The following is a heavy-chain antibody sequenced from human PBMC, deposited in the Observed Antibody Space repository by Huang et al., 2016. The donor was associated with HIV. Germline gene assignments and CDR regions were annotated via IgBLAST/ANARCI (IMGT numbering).Heavy chain of an antibody. Sequence: QLQLQESGPGLVKPSETLSLTCTVSGGSISSSSYSWGWIRQSPGKGLEWIGSIYYIGNGYYNPSRKSRVTMSVDRSSNQFSLKMHSVTAADTAVYYCASRTTVTTTSNYHYFYMDVWGKGTTVIVSS. J-gene: IGHJ6*03. CDR1: GGSISSSSYS. V-gene: IGHV4-39*01. CDR2: IYYIGNG. CDR3: ASRTTVTTTSNYHYFYMDV. D-gene: IGHD4-17*01.